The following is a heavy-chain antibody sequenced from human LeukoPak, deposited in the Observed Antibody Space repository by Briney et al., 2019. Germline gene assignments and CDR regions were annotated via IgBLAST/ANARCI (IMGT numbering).Heavy chain of an antibody. D-gene: IGHD6-19*01. CDR2: INSDGSST. Sequence: GGSLRLSCAASGFTFSSYWMHWVRQAPGKGLVWVARINSDGSSTTYADSVKGRFTISRDNAKNTLYLQMNSLRAEDTAVYYCARGGISVVVDDAFDIWGQGTMVTVSS. J-gene: IGHJ3*02. CDR3: ARGGISVVVDDAFDI. CDR1: GFTFSSYW. V-gene: IGHV3-74*01.